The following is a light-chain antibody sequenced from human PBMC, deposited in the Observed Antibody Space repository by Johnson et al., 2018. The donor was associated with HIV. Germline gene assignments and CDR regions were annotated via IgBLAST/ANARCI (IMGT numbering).Light chain of an antibody. Sequence: QSVLTQPPSVSAAPGQKVTISCSGTTSNIGNNYVSWYQQLPGTSPKLLIYANTKRPSGIPARFSGSKSGTSATLGITGLQTGDEADYYCGTWDSSLSASYVFGTGTKVTVL. CDR2: ANT. CDR3: GTWDSSLSASYV. V-gene: IGLV1-51*01. J-gene: IGLJ1*01. CDR1: TSNIGNNY.